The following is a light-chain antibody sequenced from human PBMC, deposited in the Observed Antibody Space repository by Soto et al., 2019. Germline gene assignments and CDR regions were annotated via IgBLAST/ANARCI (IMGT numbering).Light chain of an antibody. CDR3: QRYDSNPFT. Sequence: IQMTQSPSSLSASVGDRVTITCRASQGISNYLAWYQQKPGKVPKLLIYAASTLQSGVPSRFSGSGSGTDFALTVTSLQPEDVATYYCQRYDSNPFTFGQGTRLEIK. J-gene: IGKJ5*01. CDR2: AAS. V-gene: IGKV1-27*01. CDR1: QGISNY.